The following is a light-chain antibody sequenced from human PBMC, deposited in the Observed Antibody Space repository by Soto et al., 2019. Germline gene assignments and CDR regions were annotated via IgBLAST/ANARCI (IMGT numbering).Light chain of an antibody. CDR2: RAS. CDR3: HQYYAFPRT. V-gene: IGKV1-8*01. CDR1: QDSYSY. J-gene: IGKJ1*01. Sequence: AIRMTQSPASLSAFRGDRVTITWRASQDSYSYLAWYQQTLGKAPKLLISRASSLQSGVPSRFSGSGSGTDFTLTLSRLQSEDFAIYYCHQYYAFPRTFGQGTKVEIK.